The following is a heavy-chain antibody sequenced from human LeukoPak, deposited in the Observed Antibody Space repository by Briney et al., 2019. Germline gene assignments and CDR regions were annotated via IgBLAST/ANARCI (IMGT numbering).Heavy chain of an antibody. CDR3: ASPYCGRIACYGGNY. Sequence: GGSLRLSCAASGFTFTNHWMHWVRQVPGKGLVWVSRISSDGRLTNYAHSVKGRFTISRDNAKNTLYMQKNSLIAEDTDVYYCASPYCGRIACYGGNYWGQGTLVTVSS. D-gene: IGHD2-21*01. J-gene: IGHJ4*02. CDR2: ISSDGRLT. V-gene: IGHV3-74*01. CDR1: GFTFTNHW.